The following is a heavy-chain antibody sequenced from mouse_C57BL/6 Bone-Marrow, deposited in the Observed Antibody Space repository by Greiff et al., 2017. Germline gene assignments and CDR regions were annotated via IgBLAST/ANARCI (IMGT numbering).Heavy chain of an antibody. CDR2: IRNKANGYTT. CDR3: ASQIYYYGYFDV. J-gene: IGHJ1*03. V-gene: IGHV7-3*01. CDR1: GFTFTDYY. Sequence: EVKLMESGGGLVQPGGSLSLSCAASGFTFTDYYMSWVRQPPGKALEWLGFIRNKANGYTTEYSASVKGRFTISRDNSQSILYLQMNALRAEDSATYYCASQIYYYGYFDVWGTGTTVTVSS. D-gene: IGHD1-1*01.